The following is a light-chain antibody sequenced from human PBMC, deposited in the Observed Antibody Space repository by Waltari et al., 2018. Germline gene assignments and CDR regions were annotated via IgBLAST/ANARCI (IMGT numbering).Light chain of an antibody. V-gene: IGLV4-69*01. CDR3: QAWGTGIV. J-gene: IGLJ3*02. CDR2: ITSDGSH. CDR1: IGHTNYA. Sequence: QLVLTQSPSASASLGASVKLTCTLSIGHTNYAVAWHPQPPGTGPRFLLKITSDGSHNKGDGIPERFSGSSSGAERFLTISSLQSEDEADYYCQAWGTGIVFGGGTKLTVL.